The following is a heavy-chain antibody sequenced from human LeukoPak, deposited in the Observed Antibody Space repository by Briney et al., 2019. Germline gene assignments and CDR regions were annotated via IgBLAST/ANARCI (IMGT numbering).Heavy chain of an antibody. D-gene: IGHD3-22*01. CDR2: FDPEDGET. V-gene: IGHV1-24*01. J-gene: IGHJ4*02. CDR3: ARGGGYYDSSGYYFR. CDR1: GYTLTELS. Sequence: ASVKVSCKVSGYTLTELSLHWVRQAPGKGLEWMGGFDPEDGETIYAQKFQGRVTITADESTSTAYMELSSLRSEDTAVYYCARGGGYYDSSGYYFRWGQGTLVTVSS.